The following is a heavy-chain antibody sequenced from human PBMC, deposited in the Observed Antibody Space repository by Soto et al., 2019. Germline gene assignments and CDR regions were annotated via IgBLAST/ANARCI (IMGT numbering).Heavy chain of an antibody. V-gene: IGHV3-21*04. CDR2: IGTSGSYI. Sequence: GGSLRLSCAASGFIFSRYSMNWVRQAPGKGLEWVSSIGTSGSYIYDTDSVKGRFTISRDNTKDSLYLQMNSLRAEDTAVYYCARPEIPTRSSDYDYPFDHWGQGTLVTVSS. J-gene: IGHJ4*02. CDR1: GFIFSRYS. CDR3: ARPEIPTRSSDYDYPFDH. D-gene: IGHD3-22*01.